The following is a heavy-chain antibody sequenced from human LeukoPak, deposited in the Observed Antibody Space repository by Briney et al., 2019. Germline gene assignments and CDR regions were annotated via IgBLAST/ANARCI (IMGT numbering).Heavy chain of an antibody. D-gene: IGHD2-2*01. CDR2: INTDGTST. Sequence: GGSLRLSCAASGFTFSSYWMHWVRQAPGKGLVWVSRINTDGTSTTYADSVKGRFTISRDNAKDTLYLQTNSLRAEDTAVYHCAREVGSSTSSNWFDPWGQGTLVTVSS. J-gene: IGHJ5*02. CDR3: AREVGSSTSSNWFDP. CDR1: GFTFSSYW. V-gene: IGHV3-74*01.